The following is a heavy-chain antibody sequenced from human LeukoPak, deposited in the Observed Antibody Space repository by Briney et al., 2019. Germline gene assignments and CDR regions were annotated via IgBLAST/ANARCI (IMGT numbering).Heavy chain of an antibody. Sequence: ASVKVSYKASGHTFTSYGISWVRQAPGQGLEWMGWISAYNGNTNYAQKLQGRVTMTTDTSTSTAYMELRSLRTDDTAVYYCARDDYRKRDFQHWGQGTLVTVSS. D-gene: IGHD4-11*01. V-gene: IGHV1-18*01. CDR3: ARDDYRKRDFQH. CDR2: ISAYNGNT. CDR1: GHTFTSYG. J-gene: IGHJ1*01.